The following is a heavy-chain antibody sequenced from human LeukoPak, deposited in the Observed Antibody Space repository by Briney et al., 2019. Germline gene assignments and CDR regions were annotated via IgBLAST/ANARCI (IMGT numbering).Heavy chain of an antibody. D-gene: IGHD2-2*01. CDR1: GFIFSSYS. CDR2: ISSSSSTI. J-gene: IGHJ5*02. CDR3: ARSIVVVPAAMRYWFDP. V-gene: IGHV3-48*01. Sequence: GGSLRLSCAASGFIFSSYSMNWVRQAPGKGLEWVSYISSSSSTIYYADSVKGRFTISRDNAKNSLYLQMNSLRAEDTAVYYCARSIVVVPAAMRYWFDPWGQGTLVTVSS.